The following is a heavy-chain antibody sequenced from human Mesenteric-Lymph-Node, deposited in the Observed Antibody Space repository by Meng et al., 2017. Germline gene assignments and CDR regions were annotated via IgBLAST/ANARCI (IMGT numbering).Heavy chain of an antibody. V-gene: IGHV3-30-3*01. J-gene: IGHJ4*02. CDR3: ARGPITMIVGYYFDY. Sequence: QVQLVESGGGVVQPGRSLRLSCAASGFTFSSYAMHWVRQAPGKGLEWVAVISYDGSNKYYADSVKGRFTISRDNSKNTLYLQMNSLRAEDTAVYYCARGPITMIVGYYFDYWGQGTLVTVSS. D-gene: IGHD3-22*01. CDR1: GFTFSSYA. CDR2: ISYDGSNK.